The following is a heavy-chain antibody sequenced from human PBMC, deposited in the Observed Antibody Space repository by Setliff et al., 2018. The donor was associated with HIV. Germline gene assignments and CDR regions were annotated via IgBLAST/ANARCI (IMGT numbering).Heavy chain of an antibody. CDR1: GFNFDNYE. CDR2: ISTSGRTI. Sequence: GGSLRLSCVASGFNFDNYEMTWVRQAPGQGLEWISYISTSGRTIYYADSVKGRFTISRDHAKNSLYLQMNSLRAEDTAIYYCARDTAYFFDIWGQGTMVTVSS. CDR3: ARDTAYFFDI. D-gene: IGHD1-26*01. V-gene: IGHV3-48*03. J-gene: IGHJ3*02.